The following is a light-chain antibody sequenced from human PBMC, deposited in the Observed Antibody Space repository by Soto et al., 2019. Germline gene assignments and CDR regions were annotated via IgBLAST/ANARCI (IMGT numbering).Light chain of an antibody. CDR2: KAS. Sequence: DIQMTQSPSTLSGSVGDRVTITCRASQTISSWLAWYQQKPGKAPKLLIYKASTLKSGVPSRFSGSGSGTEFTLTISSLQPEDVATYYCQHRHSYPVTFGGGTKVEIK. J-gene: IGKJ4*01. CDR3: QHRHSYPVT. V-gene: IGKV1-5*03. CDR1: QTISSW.